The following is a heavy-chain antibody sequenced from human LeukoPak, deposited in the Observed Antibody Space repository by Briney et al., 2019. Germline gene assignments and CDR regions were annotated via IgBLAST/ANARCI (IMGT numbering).Heavy chain of an antibody. V-gene: IGHV1-18*04. J-gene: IGHJ4*02. CDR3: ARYGDYGPRFDY. Sequence: ASVKVSCKASGYTFTGYYMHWVRQAPGQGLEWMGWISAYNGNTNYAQKLQGRVTMTTDTSTSTAYMELRSLRSDDTAVYYCARYGDYGPRFDYWGQGTLVTVSS. CDR1: GYTFTGYY. D-gene: IGHD4-17*01. CDR2: ISAYNGNT.